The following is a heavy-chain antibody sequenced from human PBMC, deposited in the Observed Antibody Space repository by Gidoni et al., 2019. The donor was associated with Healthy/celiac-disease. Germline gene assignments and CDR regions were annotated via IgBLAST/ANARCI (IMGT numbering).Heavy chain of an antibody. CDR2: FDPEDGET. D-gene: IGHD3-16*02. Sequence: QVQLVQSGAEVKKPGASVKVSCKVSGYTLTDLSMHWVRQAPGKGLEWMGGFDPEDGETIYAQKFQGRVTMTEDTSTDTAYMELSSLRSEDTAVYYCATDGRGYDYVWGSYRHDAFDIWGQGTMVTVSS. CDR1: GYTLTDLS. J-gene: IGHJ3*02. CDR3: ATDGRGYDYVWGSYRHDAFDI. V-gene: IGHV1-24*01.